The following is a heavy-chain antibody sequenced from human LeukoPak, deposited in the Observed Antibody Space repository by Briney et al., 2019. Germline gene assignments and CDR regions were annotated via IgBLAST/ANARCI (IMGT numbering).Heavy chain of an antibody. CDR3: ARGPRDGSGSSYFQH. J-gene: IGHJ1*01. D-gene: IGHD3-10*01. CDR1: GYTFTGYY. Sequence: ASVKVSCKPSGYTFTGYYIHWVRQAPGQGLEWMGWINPNSGGTKYAQKFQGRVTMTRNTSISTAYMELSSLTSEDTAVYYCARGPRDGSGSSYFQHWGQGTLVTVSS. V-gene: IGHV1-2*02. CDR2: INPNSGGT.